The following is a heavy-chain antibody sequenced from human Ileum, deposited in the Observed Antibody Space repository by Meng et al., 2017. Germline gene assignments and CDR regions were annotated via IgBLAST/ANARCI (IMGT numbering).Heavy chain of an antibody. J-gene: IGHJ4*02. Sequence: HLVESGGVGSQPGTSLRLSCAASGFTFRSYGMHWVRQAPGKGLEWVAVIWFDGSKTYYADSVKGRFTVSRDNSKNTLYLQMNSLRADDTAVYYCARYRSGSSDYWGPGTLVTVSS. D-gene: IGHD6-19*01. CDR1: GFTFRSYG. CDR2: IWFDGSKT. V-gene: IGHV3-33*01. CDR3: ARYRSGSSDY.